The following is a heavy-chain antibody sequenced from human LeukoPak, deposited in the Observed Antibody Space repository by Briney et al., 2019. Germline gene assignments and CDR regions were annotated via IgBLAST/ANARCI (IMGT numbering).Heavy chain of an antibody. J-gene: IGHJ4*02. Sequence: ASVKVSSKASGYTFTGYYMHWVRQAPGQGLEWMARINPNSGGTNYAQKFQCRVNMTRDMSISTAYMELSRLRSDDTAVYYCASYYYDSSGYSFDYWGQGTLVNVSS. CDR1: GYTFTGYY. CDR2: INPNSGGT. V-gene: IGHV1-2*06. CDR3: ASYYYDSSGYSFDY. D-gene: IGHD3-22*01.